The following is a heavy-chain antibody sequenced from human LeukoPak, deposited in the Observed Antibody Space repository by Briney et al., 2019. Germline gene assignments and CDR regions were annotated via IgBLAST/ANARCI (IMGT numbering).Heavy chain of an antibody. CDR2: IYYSGST. V-gene: IGHV4-59*01. J-gene: IGHJ6*03. D-gene: IGHD1-26*01. CDR3: ARVRWELLPRLDFYYYYMDV. Sequence: SETLSLTCTVSGGSISTYYWSWIRQPPGKGLECIGYIYYSGSTNYNPSLKSRVSISVDTSKNQFSLKLSSVTAADTAVYYCARVRWELLPRLDFYYYYMDVWGKRTTVTVSS. CDR1: GGSISTYY.